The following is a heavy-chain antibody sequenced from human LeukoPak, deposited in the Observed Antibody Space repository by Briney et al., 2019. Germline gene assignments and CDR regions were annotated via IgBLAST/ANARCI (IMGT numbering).Heavy chain of an antibody. D-gene: IGHD3-10*01. CDR2: ISGSGGSK. CDR3: AKLLWFGELPDNWFDP. V-gene: IGHV3-23*01. Sequence: GGSLRLSCAASGFTFSTYGMSWVRQAPGKGLEWVSGISGSGGSKYYADSVKGRFTISRDNSKNKLYLQMNSLRAEDTAVYYCAKLLWFGELPDNWFDPWGQGTPVTVSS. CDR1: GFTFSTYG. J-gene: IGHJ5*02.